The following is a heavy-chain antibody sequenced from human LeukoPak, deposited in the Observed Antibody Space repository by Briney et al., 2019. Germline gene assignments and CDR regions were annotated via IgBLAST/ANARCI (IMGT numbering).Heavy chain of an antibody. CDR1: GFTFSSYA. D-gene: IGHD2-21*01. V-gene: IGHV3-23*01. CDR3: AKDRTDCGGDCYSGIFDY. J-gene: IGHJ4*02. Sequence: GSLRLSCAASGFTFSSYAMSWVRQAPGKGLEWVSAISGSGGSTYYADSVKGRFTISRDNSKNTLYLQMNSLRAEDTAVYYCAKDRTDCGGDCYSGIFDYWGQGTLVTVSS. CDR2: ISGSGGST.